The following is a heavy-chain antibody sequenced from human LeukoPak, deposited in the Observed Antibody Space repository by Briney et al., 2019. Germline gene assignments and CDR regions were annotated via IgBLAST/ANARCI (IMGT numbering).Heavy chain of an antibody. CDR3: ARGRGGWAVTVYFDY. J-gene: IGHJ4*02. Sequence: GGSLRLSCAVSGLTFRSYWMSWVRQAPGKGLEWVANINQDGSEKYFVDSVKGRFTISRDNAKNSLYLQMNSLRAEDTALYYCARGRGGWAVTVYFDYWGQGTLVTVSS. CDR1: GLTFRSYW. V-gene: IGHV3-7*03. CDR2: INQDGSEK. D-gene: IGHD6-19*01.